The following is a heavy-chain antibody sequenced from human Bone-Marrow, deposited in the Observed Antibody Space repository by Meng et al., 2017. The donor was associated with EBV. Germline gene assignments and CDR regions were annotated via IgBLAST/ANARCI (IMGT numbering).Heavy chain of an antibody. CDR1: GYTFSGYY. V-gene: IGHV1-2*06. CDR3: ARDLVVGATSFHY. D-gene: IGHD1-26*01. J-gene: IGHJ4*02. CDR2: INPNSGGT. Sequence: EATKAGAVRKASCDASGYTFSGYYMYWVRQPPGQGLEWMGRINPNSGGTNYAQKFQGRVTMTRDTSISTAYMELSRLRSDDTAVYYCARDLVVGATSFHYWGQGTLVTVSS.